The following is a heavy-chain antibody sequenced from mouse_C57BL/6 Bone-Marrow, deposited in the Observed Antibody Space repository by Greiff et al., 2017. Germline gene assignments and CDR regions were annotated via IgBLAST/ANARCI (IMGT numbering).Heavy chain of an antibody. D-gene: IGHD2-1*01. J-gene: IGHJ4*01. CDR2: ISDGGSYT. CDR1: GFTFSSYA. CDR3: AKYGNYGGYAMDY. Sequence: EVHLVESGGGLVKPGGSLKLSCTASGFTFSSYAMSWVRQTPEKRLEWVATISDGGSYTYYPDNVKGRFTISRDNAKNNLYLQMSHLKSEDTAMYYCAKYGNYGGYAMDYWGQGTSVTVSS. V-gene: IGHV5-4*01.